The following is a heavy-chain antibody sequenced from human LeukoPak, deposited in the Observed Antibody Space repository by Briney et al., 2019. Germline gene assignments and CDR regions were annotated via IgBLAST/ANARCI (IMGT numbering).Heavy chain of an antibody. V-gene: IGHV3-30*03. Sequence: GGSLRLSCVASGFTFSGFGLHWVRQAPGKGLEWVAVVSYDGSNQYYSEFVKGRFTISRDKSKNTVYLQMNSLRAEDTAVYYCARAGSYSSYDDWFDPWGQGTLVTVSS. J-gene: IGHJ5*02. CDR3: ARAGSYSSYDDWFDP. D-gene: IGHD6-6*01. CDR2: VSYDGSNQ. CDR1: GFTFSGFG.